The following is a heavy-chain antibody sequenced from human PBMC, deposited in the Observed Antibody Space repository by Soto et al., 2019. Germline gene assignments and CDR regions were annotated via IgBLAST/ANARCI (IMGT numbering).Heavy chain of an antibody. CDR2: IYWDDDK. D-gene: IGHD2-21*02. CDR3: AHRRLVTATLDY. V-gene: IGHV2-5*02. Sequence: QITLKESGPTLVKHTHTLTLTCTFSGFSLTPSGVGVGWIRQPPGQGLDWLALIYWDDDKRYSPSLESRLTSTKDTSKDQVVLTMTNMNPADTGTYYCAHRRLVTATLDYWGQGTLVTVSS. J-gene: IGHJ4*02. CDR1: GFSLTPSGVG.